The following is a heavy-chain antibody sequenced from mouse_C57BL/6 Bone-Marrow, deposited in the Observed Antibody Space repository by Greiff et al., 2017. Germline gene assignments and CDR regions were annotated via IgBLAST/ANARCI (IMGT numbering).Heavy chain of an antibody. V-gene: IGHV1-52*01. CDR3: ASSFSY. Sequence: IQLQQPGAELVRPGSSVKLSCKASGYTFTSYWMHWVKQRPIQGLEWIGNIDPSDSETHSNQKFKDKATLTVDKSSSTAYMQLSSLTSRDSAVYYCASSFSYWGQGTLVTVSA. CDR2: IDPSDSET. CDR1: GYTFTSYW. J-gene: IGHJ3*01.